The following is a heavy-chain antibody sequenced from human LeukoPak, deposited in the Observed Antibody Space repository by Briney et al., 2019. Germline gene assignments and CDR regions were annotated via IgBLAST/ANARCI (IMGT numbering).Heavy chain of an antibody. V-gene: IGHV4-61*02. CDR2: IYTSGNT. Sequence: SQTPSLTCTVSGGSISSGSSYWRWIRQPAGKGLEWIGRIYTSGNTNYKPSLQSRVTISVDTAKNQFSLKLSSVTAADTAVYYRTIGDNTWGQGTLVTVSS. CDR1: GGSISSGSSY. D-gene: IGHD2/OR15-2a*01. CDR3: TIGDNT. J-gene: IGHJ5*02.